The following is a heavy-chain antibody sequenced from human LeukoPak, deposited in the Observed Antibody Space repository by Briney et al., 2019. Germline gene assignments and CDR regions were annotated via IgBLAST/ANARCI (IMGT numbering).Heavy chain of an antibody. D-gene: IGHD2-2*01. J-gene: IGHJ4*02. V-gene: IGHV3-15*01. CDR2: IKSNSAGGTA. CDR1: SFDFIGTW. Sequence: KPGGSLRLSCAASSFDFIGTWMTWVRQAPGKGLEWVGRIKSNSAGGTADYAAPVQGRFTISRDDSKDTLYLRMNSLKTEDTAVYYCVAVASHYLRGGSCHYYIYWGQGTLVTVSS. CDR3: VAVASHYLRGGSCHYYIY.